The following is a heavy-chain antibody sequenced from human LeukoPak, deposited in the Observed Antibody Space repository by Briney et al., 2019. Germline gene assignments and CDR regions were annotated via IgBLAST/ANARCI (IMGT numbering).Heavy chain of an antibody. CDR1: GGTFSSYA. V-gene: IGHV1-69*05. D-gene: IGHD4/OR15-4a*01. J-gene: IGHJ6*03. CDR3: ARVKMVLHYYYYYMDV. Sequence: SAVTVSCKASGGTFSSYAISWVRQAPGKGRDGMGGINPIFCTANYAQKFPGRVTITTDESTSTAYIELSSLRSEDTAVYYCARVKMVLHYYYYYMDVWGKGTTVTVSS. CDR2: INPIFCTA.